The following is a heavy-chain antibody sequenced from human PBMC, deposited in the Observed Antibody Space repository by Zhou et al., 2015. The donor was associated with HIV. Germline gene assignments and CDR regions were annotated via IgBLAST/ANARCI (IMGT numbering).Heavy chain of an antibody. CDR3: ARDGVVLMTTVDTDAFDI. V-gene: IGHV1-18*01. J-gene: IGHJ3*02. Sequence: QVQLVQSGAEVKKPGASVKVSCKASGYTFTSYGISWVRQAPGQGLEWMGWISAYNGNTNYAQKLQGRVTMTTDTSTSTAYMELRSLRSDDTAVYYCARDGVVLMTTVDTDAFDIWGQGTMVTSLQ. D-gene: IGHD4-23*01. CDR1: GYTFTSYG. CDR2: ISAYNGNT.